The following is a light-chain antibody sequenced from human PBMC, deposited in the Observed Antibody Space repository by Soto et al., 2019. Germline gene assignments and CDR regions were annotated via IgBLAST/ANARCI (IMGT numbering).Light chain of an antibody. CDR3: QQSYSTPPT. J-gene: IGKJ4*01. Sequence: IQMTQSPSSLSASVGDRVTITCRASQSISSYLNWYQQKPGRAPKLLIYAASSLQSGVPSRFSGSGSGTDFTLTISSLQPEDFATYYGQQSYSTPPTFGGGTKVEIK. CDR2: AAS. CDR1: QSISSY. V-gene: IGKV1-39*01.